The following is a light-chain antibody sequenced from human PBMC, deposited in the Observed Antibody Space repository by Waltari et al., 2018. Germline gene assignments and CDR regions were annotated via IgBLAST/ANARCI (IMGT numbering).Light chain of an antibody. V-gene: IGLV1-47*01. J-gene: IGLJ2*01. Sequence: QSVLTQPPSASGTPGQRVTISCSGSSSNIGSNYVYWYQQLPGTAPKLLSYQNNQRPSGVPDRFAGSKSGTSASLAISGLRSEDEADYYCAAWDDSLSAVVFGGGTKLTVL. CDR3: AAWDDSLSAVV. CDR1: SSNIGSNY. CDR2: QNN.